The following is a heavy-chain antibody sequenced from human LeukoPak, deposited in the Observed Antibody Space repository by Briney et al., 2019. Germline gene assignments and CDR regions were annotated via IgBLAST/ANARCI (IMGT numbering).Heavy chain of an antibody. V-gene: IGHV5-51*01. D-gene: IGHD6-6*01. CDR2: IYPGDSDT. J-gene: IGHJ3*02. Sequence: GESLKISCKGSGYIFTSYWIGWVRQLPGKGMEWMGIIYPGDSDTRYSPSFQGQVTISADKSISTAYLQWSSLKASDTAMYYCARHARIAARSVAFDIWGQGTMVTVSS. CDR3: ARHARIAARSVAFDI. CDR1: GYIFTSYW.